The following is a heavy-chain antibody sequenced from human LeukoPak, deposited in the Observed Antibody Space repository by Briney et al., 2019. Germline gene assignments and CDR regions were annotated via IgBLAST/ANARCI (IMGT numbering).Heavy chain of an antibody. J-gene: IGHJ4*02. Sequence: PGGSLRLSCAASGFTFSSYGMNWVRQAPGKGLEWVSAISGSGGSTYYADSVKGRFTISRDNSKNTLYLQMNSLTAEDTAIYYCAKATGTLGNWGQGTLVTVSS. CDR1: GFTFSSYG. CDR3: AKATGTLGN. V-gene: IGHV3-23*01. D-gene: IGHD1-1*01. CDR2: ISGSGGST.